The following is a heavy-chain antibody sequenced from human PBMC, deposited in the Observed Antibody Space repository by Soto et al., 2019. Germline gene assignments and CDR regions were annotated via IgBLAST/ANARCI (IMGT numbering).Heavy chain of an antibody. V-gene: IGHV3-74*01. CDR3: ARETGYSSGWRQDY. J-gene: IGHJ4*02. CDR2: INSDGSSI. CDR1: GFTFSSYW. D-gene: IGHD6-19*01. Sequence: PAGSLRLSCAASGFTFSSYWMHWVRQAPGKGLVWVSRINSDGSSISYADSVKGRFTISRDNAKNTLYLQMNSLRVEDTAVYYCARETGYSSGWRQDYWGQGTLVTVSS.